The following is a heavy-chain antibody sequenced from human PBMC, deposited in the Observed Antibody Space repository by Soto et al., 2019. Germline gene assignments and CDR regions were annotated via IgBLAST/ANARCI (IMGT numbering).Heavy chain of an antibody. D-gene: IGHD2-2*01. CDR2: ISGYNANT. CDR3: ARDEALVRVHYGMDV. J-gene: IGHJ6*02. CDR1: GYTFSSYG. V-gene: IGHV1-18*01. Sequence: GQLVQSGAEVKKPGASVKVSCKASGYTFSSYGITCVRQAPGQGLAWMGWISGYNANTDSAENLQVRVTMTTDTSTSTDYMELRSLTSDDTSVYYYARDEALVRVHYGMDVWGQWTPVTVSS.